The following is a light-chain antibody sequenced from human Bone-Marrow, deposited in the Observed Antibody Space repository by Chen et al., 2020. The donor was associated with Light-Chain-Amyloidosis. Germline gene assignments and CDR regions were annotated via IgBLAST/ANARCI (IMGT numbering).Light chain of an antibody. CDR3: CSHAGSRTYV. CDR2: EVT. J-gene: IGLJ1*01. V-gene: IGLV2-23*02. CDR1: SSDIGNYNL. Sequence: QSALTQPASVSGSPGPSIPISCTGTSSDIGNYNLVSWYQQHPGKAPKLIIYEVTKRPSGSSNRFSGSKSGNTASLTSSGLQADDEADYYCCSHAGSRTYVFGSGTKVTVL.